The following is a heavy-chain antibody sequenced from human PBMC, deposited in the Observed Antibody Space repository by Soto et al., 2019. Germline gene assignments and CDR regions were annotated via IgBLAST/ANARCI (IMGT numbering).Heavy chain of an antibody. Sequence: QTLSLTCAISGYTVASNRAAWNLIRQSPSRGLEWLGRTYYRTRWYNDYAVSVKGRITINPDPSRNQFYLQVNSVTSEDTAVYYCAAATRGYLYYGLDVWGQGTTVTVSS. J-gene: IGHJ6*02. CDR1: GYTVASNRAA. D-gene: IGHD5-12*01. CDR3: AAATRGYLYYGLDV. V-gene: IGHV6-1*01. CDR2: TYYRTRWYN.